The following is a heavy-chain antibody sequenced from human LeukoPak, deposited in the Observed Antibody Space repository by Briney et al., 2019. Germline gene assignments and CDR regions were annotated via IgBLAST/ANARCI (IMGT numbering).Heavy chain of an antibody. CDR2: INPSGGST. CDR3: ASSPTPVTPDQLVPSSPAADYYYYMDV. Sequence: ASVKVSCKASGYTFTSYYMHWVRQAPGQGLEWMGIINPSGGSTSYAQKFQGRVTMTRDMSTSTVYMELSSLRSEDTAVYYCASSPTPVTPDQLVPSSPAADYYYYMDVWGKGTTVTVSS. J-gene: IGHJ6*03. D-gene: IGHD6-6*01. CDR1: GYTFTSYY. V-gene: IGHV1-46*01.